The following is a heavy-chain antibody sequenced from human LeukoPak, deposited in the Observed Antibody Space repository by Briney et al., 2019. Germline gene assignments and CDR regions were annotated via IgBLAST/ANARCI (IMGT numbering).Heavy chain of an antibody. Sequence: SETLSLTCIVSGGSISGYYWTWIRQPPGKGLEWIGYIYYSGDTKYNPSLKSRVIISVDMSKSQFSLKLSSVTAADTAVYYCARLEWSVNYEGDFGALDIWGRGTMVTVSS. CDR1: GGSISGYY. J-gene: IGHJ3*02. D-gene: IGHD3-3*01. CDR3: ARLEWSVNYEGDFGALDI. CDR2: IYYSGDT. V-gene: IGHV4-59*01.